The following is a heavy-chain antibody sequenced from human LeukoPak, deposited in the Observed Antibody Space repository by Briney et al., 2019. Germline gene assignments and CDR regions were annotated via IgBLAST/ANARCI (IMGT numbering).Heavy chain of an antibody. J-gene: IGHJ3*02. CDR2: INHSGSP. V-gene: IGHV4-34*01. Sequence: SETEGLTCAVYGGSFSGYYWSWIRQPPGKGLEWIGEINHSGSPSYNPSLKSRVTTSVDTSKNQFSLKLSSVTAADTAVYFCVRLLGGYFAGNTFAMWRQGTVVSVSS. CDR1: GGSFSGYY. CDR3: VRLLGGYFAGNTFAM. D-gene: IGHD3-9*01.